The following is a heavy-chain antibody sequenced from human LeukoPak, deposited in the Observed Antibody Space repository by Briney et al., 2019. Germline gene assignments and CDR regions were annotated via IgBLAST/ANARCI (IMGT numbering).Heavy chain of an antibody. CDR3: ARGGMTTPMDS. J-gene: IGHJ4*02. Sequence: SVKVSCKASGGTFSSYAISWVRQAPGQGLEWMGRIIPILGIANYAQKFQGRVTITADKSTSTAYMELRSLRSDDTAVYYCARGGMTTPMDSWGQGTLVTVSS. D-gene: IGHD4-17*01. CDR1: GGTFSSYA. CDR2: IIPILGIA. V-gene: IGHV1-69*04.